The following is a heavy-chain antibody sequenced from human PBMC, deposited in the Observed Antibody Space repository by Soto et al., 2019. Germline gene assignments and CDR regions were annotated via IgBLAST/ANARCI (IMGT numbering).Heavy chain of an antibody. J-gene: IGHJ6*03. D-gene: IGHD3-16*02. CDR2: IYYSGSP. CDR1: VRCISSYY. CDR3: AILLELSKGYSSYMDV. Sequence: PSDTLSLTCTVSVRCISSYYLYWILLPPGNGLQWIGYIYYSGSPNYNHSLKSRVTTSVDTSKNQFSLKLSSVTAADTAVYYCAILLELSKGYSSYMDVWGKGTTVTVS. V-gene: IGHV4-59*08.